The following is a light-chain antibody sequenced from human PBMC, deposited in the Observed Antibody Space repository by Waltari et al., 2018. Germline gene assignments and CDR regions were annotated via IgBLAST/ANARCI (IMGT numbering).Light chain of an antibody. CDR2: DVT. CDR3: CSFTSSSTWV. CDR1: APDIGGSNY. Sequence: QSALTQPAPVSGSPGQSITIPCTGTAPDIGGSNYVSWYQQPPGKAPKLVNFDVTSRPSGISYRFSASKFGNTASLTISGLQPDDEADYYCCSFTSSSTWVFGGGTKLTVL. J-gene: IGLJ3*02. V-gene: IGLV2-14*03.